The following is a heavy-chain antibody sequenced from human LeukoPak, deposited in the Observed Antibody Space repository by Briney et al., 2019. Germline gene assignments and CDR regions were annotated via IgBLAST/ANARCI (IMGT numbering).Heavy chain of an antibody. CDR3: ARQSKGIIVITDFQH. D-gene: IGHD3-22*01. Sequence: SETLSLTCTVSGGPISSSSYYWGWIRQPPGKGLEWIGSIYYSGNTYYSPSLKSRVTISVDTSKNQFSLKLSSVTAADTAVYYCARQSKGIIVITDFQHWGQGTLVTVSS. V-gene: IGHV4-39*01. CDR1: GGPISSSSYY. J-gene: IGHJ1*01. CDR2: IYYSGNT.